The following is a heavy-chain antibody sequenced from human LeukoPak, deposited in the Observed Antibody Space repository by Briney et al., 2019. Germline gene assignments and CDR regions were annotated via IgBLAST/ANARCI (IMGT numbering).Heavy chain of an antibody. CDR3: ARDYYDSSGYYYSGS. CDR1: RFTFSDYY. V-gene: IGHV3-11*04. J-gene: IGHJ5*02. Sequence: GRTLRLSRAASRFTFSDYYMSWIRQAPGKGLERVSYISSSGSTPYYAAPAKGRFTIHRNHPKTSLYLQMNSLRAEDTAVYYCARDYYDSSGYYYSGSWGQGTLVTVSS. CDR2: ISSSGSTP. D-gene: IGHD3-22*01.